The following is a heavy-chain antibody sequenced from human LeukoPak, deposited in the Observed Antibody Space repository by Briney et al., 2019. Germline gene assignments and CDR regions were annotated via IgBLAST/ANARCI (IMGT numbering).Heavy chain of an antibody. J-gene: IGHJ4*02. CDR1: GGSISSSSYY. Sequence: PSETLSLTCTVSGGSISSSSYYWGWIRQPPGKGLEWIGSIYYSGSTYYNPSLKSRVTISVDTSKNQFSLKLSSVTAADTAVYYCARLHYDFWSLDYWGQGTLATVSS. CDR3: ARLHYDFWSLDY. CDR2: IYYSGST. V-gene: IGHV4-39*01. D-gene: IGHD3-3*01.